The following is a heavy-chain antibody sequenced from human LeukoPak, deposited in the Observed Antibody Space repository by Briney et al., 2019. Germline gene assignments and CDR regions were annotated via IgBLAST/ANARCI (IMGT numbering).Heavy chain of an antibody. Sequence: HPGGSLRISCAASGFTFSSYEINWVRHAPGTGLEWVSYISSSGSTIYYADSVKGRFTISRDNAKNSLYLQMNSLRAEDTAVYYCAELGITMIGGVWGKGTTVTISS. J-gene: IGHJ6*04. V-gene: IGHV3-48*03. CDR1: GFTFSSYE. CDR2: ISSSGSTI. D-gene: IGHD3-10*02. CDR3: AELGITMIGGV.